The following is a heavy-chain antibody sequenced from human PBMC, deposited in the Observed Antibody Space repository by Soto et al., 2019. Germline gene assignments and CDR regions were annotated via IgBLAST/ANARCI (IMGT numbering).Heavy chain of an antibody. D-gene: IGHD3-16*02. Sequence: QLQLQESGPGLVKPLETLSLTCTVSGGSISSSSYYWGWIRQPPGKGLEWIGSIYYSGSTYYNPSLKSRVPISVDTSKNQLSLKLSSVTAAETAVYYCARRSGDYIWGSYRYAFDIWGQGTMVTVFS. CDR2: IYYSGST. V-gene: IGHV4-39*01. CDR1: GGSISSSSYY. J-gene: IGHJ3*02. CDR3: ARRSGDYIWGSYRYAFDI.